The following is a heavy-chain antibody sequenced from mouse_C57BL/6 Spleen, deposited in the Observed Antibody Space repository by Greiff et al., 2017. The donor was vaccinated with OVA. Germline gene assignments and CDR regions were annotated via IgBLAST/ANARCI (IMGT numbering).Heavy chain of an antibody. J-gene: IGHJ4*01. CDR2: ISYSGST. Sequence: EVQGVESGPGMVKPSQSLSLTCTVTGYSITSGYDWHWIRHFPGNKLEWMGYISYSGSTNYNPSLKSRISITHDTSKNHFFLKLNSVTTEDTATYYCARGGTTVEDAMDYWGQGTSVTVSS. V-gene: IGHV3-1*01. CDR3: ARGGTTVEDAMDY. D-gene: IGHD1-1*01. CDR1: GYSITSGYD.